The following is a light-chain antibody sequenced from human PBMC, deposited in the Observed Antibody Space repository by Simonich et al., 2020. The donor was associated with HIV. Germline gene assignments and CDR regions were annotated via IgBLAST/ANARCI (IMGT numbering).Light chain of an antibody. V-gene: IGKV2-28*01. Sequence: DVVMTQSPLSLPVTPGEPASISCRSSQSLLHSNGYNDLDWYLQKPGQSPQLLIYLGSNRASGVPDRFSGSGSGTDFTLKISRVEAEDIGVYYCMQALQTPVTFGGGTKVEIK. J-gene: IGKJ4*01. CDR1: QSLLHSNGYND. CDR2: LGS. CDR3: MQALQTPVT.